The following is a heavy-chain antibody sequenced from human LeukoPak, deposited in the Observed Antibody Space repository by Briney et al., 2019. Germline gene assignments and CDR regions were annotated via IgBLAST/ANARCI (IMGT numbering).Heavy chain of an antibody. CDR3: AIKYSSSWYNWFTP. Sequence: SETLSLTCSVSGGSISTTDYYWGWIRQPPGKGPEWIGSIYYTGVTNYNPSLKSRVTISVDTSTNQFSLKLSSVTAADTAVYYCAIKYSSSWYNWFTPWGQGTLVTVSS. CDR1: GGSISTTDYY. CDR2: IYYTGVT. D-gene: IGHD6-13*01. J-gene: IGHJ5*02. V-gene: IGHV4-39*01.